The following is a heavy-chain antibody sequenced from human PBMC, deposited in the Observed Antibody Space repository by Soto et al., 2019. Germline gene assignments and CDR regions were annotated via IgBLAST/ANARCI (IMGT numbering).Heavy chain of an antibody. CDR3: ARHSYSSGWP. CDR1: GGSISGYY. J-gene: IGHJ4*02. Sequence: QVQLQESGPGLVKPSETLSLTCTVSGGSISGYYWSWIRQPPGKGLAWIGNIYYSGSTNYNPSLKSRVTISVATAKNQFSLKLSSVTAADTAVYYCARHSYSSGWPWGQGTLVTVSS. CDR2: IYYSGST. D-gene: IGHD6-19*01. V-gene: IGHV4-59*08.